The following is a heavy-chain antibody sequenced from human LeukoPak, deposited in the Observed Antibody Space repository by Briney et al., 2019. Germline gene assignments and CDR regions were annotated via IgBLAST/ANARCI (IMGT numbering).Heavy chain of an antibody. D-gene: IGHD5-24*01. CDR2: ISSGSDTI. Sequence: GGSLRLSCAASGFTFRIYGMNWVRQAPGKGPEWVSYISSGSDTIYYADSAKGRFTMSRDNAKNSLFLQMNSLRAEDTAVYYCARATRNGYDYWGQGTPVAVYS. CDR1: GFTFRIYG. J-gene: IGHJ4*02. CDR3: ARATRNGYDY. V-gene: IGHV3-48*04.